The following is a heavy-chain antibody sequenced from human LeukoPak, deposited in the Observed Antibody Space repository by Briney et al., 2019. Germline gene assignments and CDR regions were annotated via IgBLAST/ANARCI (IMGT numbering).Heavy chain of an antibody. CDR1: GYTFTSYD. CDR3: ARAPSVLRFLEWLSRGYYFDY. J-gene: IGHJ4*01. Sequence: ASVKVSCKASGYTFTSYDINWVRQATGQGLEWMGWMSPNSGNTGYAQKFQGRVTMTRNTSISTAYMELSSLRSEDTAVYYCARAPSVLRFLEWLSRGYYFDYWGRGTLVTVSS. CDR2: MSPNSGNT. D-gene: IGHD3-3*01. V-gene: IGHV1-8*01.